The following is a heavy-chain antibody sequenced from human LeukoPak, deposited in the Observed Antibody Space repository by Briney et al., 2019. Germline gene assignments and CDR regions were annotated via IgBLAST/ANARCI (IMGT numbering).Heavy chain of an antibody. D-gene: IGHD3-3*01. J-gene: IGHJ5*02. V-gene: IGHV3-21*01. CDR1: GFTFSNYA. CDR2: ISTSSSYI. CDR3: ARDLPSPSSGLDWFDP. Sequence: GGSLRLSCAASGFTFSNYAMNRVRQAPGKGLEWVSSISTSSSYIYYTDSVKGRFTISRDNAKNSLYLQMNSLRAEDTAVYYCARDLPSPSSGLDWFDPWGQGTLVTVSS.